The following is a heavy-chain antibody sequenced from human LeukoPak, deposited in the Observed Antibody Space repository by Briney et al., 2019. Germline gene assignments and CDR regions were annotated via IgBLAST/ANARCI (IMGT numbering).Heavy chain of an antibody. Sequence: GGSLRLSCAASGFTFNSYAMSWVRQAPGRGLEWVSAISGSAYSTYYPDSVKGRFTISRDNSKNTLYLQMNSLRAEDTAVYYCARDSQRGYCSGGSCSGFDYWGQGTLVTVSS. CDR3: ARDSQRGYCSGGSCSGFDY. J-gene: IGHJ4*02. CDR2: ISGSAYST. CDR1: GFTFNSYA. D-gene: IGHD2-15*01. V-gene: IGHV3-23*01.